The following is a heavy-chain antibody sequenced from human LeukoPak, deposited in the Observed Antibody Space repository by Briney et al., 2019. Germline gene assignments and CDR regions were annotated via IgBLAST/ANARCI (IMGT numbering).Heavy chain of an antibody. V-gene: IGHV1-18*01. Sequence: ASVTVSCKASGYTFTNYGISWVRQAPGQGLEWMGWISPYNGNTDYAQKFQGRVTMTTDTSTSTAYMELRSLRSDDTAMYYCARDMPSYYVGSGKNVWGQGTLVTVSS. CDR2: ISPYNGNT. J-gene: IGHJ4*02. D-gene: IGHD3-10*01. CDR1: GYTFTNYG. CDR3: ARDMPSYYVGSGKNV.